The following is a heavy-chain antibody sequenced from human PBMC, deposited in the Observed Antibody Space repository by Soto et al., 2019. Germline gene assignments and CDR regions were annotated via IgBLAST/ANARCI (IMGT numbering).Heavy chain of an antibody. V-gene: IGHV4-30-4*01. J-gene: IGHJ5*02. D-gene: IGHD2-15*01. CDR3: ARDRVAVAVGDA. CDR1: GGSVSSGDYY. Sequence: QVQLQESGPGLVKASQTLSLTCNVSGGSVSSGDYYWSWIRHPPGKGLEWIGYISHSGSTYSNPSLKGRLAMSIDTSKNQFSLQLRSVTAADTAVYFCARDRVAVAVGDAWGPGTLVTVSS. CDR2: ISHSGST.